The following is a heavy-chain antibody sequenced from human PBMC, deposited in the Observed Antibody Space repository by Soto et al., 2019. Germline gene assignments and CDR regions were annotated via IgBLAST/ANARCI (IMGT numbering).Heavy chain of an antibody. CDR2: INAGNGHT. D-gene: IGHD3-22*01. J-gene: IGHJ4*02. Sequence: QVQLVQSGAEVKKPGASVKVSCKASKYTFTNYAIHWVRQAPGQRLEWMGWINAGNGHTKYSQKFQARVTITRDTXAXTXFMELSSLRSEDTAVYYCARGERYYYDSSGYFGFDYWGQGTLVTVSS. CDR3: ARGERYYYDSSGYFGFDY. V-gene: IGHV1-3*01. CDR1: KYTFTNYA.